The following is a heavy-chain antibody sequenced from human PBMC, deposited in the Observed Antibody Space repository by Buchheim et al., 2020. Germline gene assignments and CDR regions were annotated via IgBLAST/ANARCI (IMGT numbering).Heavy chain of an antibody. D-gene: IGHD6-13*01. Sequence: QVQLVESGGGVVQPGRSLRLSCAASGFTFSSSGMHWVRQAPGKGLEWVAVISYDGSNKYYADSVKGRFTISIDNSKNTLYLQMNSLRAEDTAVYYCAKDHQQLVHAAHLYYHYYGMDVWGQGTT. CDR3: AKDHQQLVHAAHLYYHYYGMDV. J-gene: IGHJ6*02. CDR1: GFTFSSSG. V-gene: IGHV3-30*18. CDR2: ISYDGSNK.